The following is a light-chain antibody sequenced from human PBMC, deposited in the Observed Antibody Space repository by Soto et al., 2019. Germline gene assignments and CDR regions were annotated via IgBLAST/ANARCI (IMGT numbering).Light chain of an antibody. V-gene: IGLV2-14*01. CDR3: SSYTSSSTWV. J-gene: IGLJ3*02. CDR2: EVS. Sequence: QSALTQPASVSGSPGQSITISCTGTSSDVGGYKYVSWYQQHPGKAPKLMIYEVSNGPSGVSNRFSGAKTGNTASLTISGLQAEDEADYYCSSYTSSSTWVFGGGTKLTVL. CDR1: SSDVGGYKY.